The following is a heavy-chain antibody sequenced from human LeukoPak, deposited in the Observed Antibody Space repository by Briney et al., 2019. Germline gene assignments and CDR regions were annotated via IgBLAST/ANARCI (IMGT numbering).Heavy chain of an antibody. CDR2: IYWDDDK. CDR1: GFSLTTSGVG. CDR3: AHHPDYNWKAHFDY. V-gene: IGHV2-5*02. J-gene: IGHJ4*02. Sequence: ESGPTLVNPTQTLTLTCSFSGFSLTTSGVGVGWIRQPPGKALEWLALIYWDDDKRYSPSLKSRLAITKDTSKNQVVLTMTDMDPVDTATYYCAHHPDYNWKAHFDYWGQGALVTVSS. D-gene: IGHD1-20*01.